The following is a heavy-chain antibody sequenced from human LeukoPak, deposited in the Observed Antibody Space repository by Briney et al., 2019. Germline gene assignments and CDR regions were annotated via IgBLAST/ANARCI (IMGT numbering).Heavy chain of an antibody. J-gene: IGHJ4*02. CDR1: GFTFSSYA. V-gene: IGHV3-23*01. CDR2: IGASGDSI. D-gene: IGHD5/OR15-5a*01. CDR3: AKIPDVSDY. Sequence: GGSLRLSCAASGFTFSSYAMIWVRQAPGRGLVWVSSIGASGDSIYYTDSVKGRFTISRDNSKNTLYLQMSSLRVEDTAVYYCAKIPDVSDYWGQGTLVTVSS.